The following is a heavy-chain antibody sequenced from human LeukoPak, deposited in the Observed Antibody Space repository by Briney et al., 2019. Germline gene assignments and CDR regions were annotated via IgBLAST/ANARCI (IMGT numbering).Heavy chain of an antibody. CDR2: IYPGDSDT. V-gene: IGHV5-51*01. Sequence: GESLKISCKGSGYSFTSYWIGWVRQMPGKVLEWMGIIYPGDSDTRYSPSFQGQVTISADKSISTAYLQWSSLKASDTAMYYCARPYDSSGYYYVYWGQGTLVTVSS. CDR3: ARPYDSSGYYYVY. CDR1: GYSFTSYW. J-gene: IGHJ4*02. D-gene: IGHD3-22*01.